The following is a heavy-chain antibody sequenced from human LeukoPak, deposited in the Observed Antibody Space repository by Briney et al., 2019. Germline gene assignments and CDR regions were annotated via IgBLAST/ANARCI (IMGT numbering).Heavy chain of an antibody. Sequence: PGGSLRLSCAASGFTFSSYAMSWVRQAPGKGLEWVSAISGSGGSTYYADSVKGRFTISRDNSKNTLYLQMNGLRAEDTAVYYCARRPWDYYYYMDAWGKGTTVTVSS. CDR1: GFTFSSYA. CDR3: ARRPWDYYYYMDA. V-gene: IGHV3-23*01. D-gene: IGHD6-6*01. J-gene: IGHJ6*03. CDR2: ISGSGGST.